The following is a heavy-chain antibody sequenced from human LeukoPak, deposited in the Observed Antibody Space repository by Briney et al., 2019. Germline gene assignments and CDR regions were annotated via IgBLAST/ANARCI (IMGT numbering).Heavy chain of an antibody. CDR3: ARELVAGTFDH. Sequence: GGSLRLSCGASEFNVNDYYMSWVRPAPGEGLEWISDIGGSDTIVAYAGSVEGRFTISRDIAKNSLFLQMNSLRADDTAVYYCARELVAGTFDHWGQGILVTVSS. CDR2: IGGSDTIV. V-gene: IGHV3-11*01. J-gene: IGHJ4*02. CDR1: EFNVNDYY. D-gene: IGHD1-7*01.